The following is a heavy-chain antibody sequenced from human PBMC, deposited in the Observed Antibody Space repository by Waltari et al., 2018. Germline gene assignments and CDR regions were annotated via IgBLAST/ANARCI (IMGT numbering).Heavy chain of an antibody. J-gene: IGHJ4*02. Sequence: EGQLVASGGSVVKQGGSRGLSCAASGFPFSRFSMSWVGQAPGKGLEWVATMKQDGSETNYVDSVKGRFTISRDDANNSLYLQMNSLRAEDTALYYCTRGSGWYHYWGQGTLVTVSS. D-gene: IGHD6-19*01. V-gene: IGHV3-7*04. CDR1: GFPFSRFS. CDR2: MKQDGSET. CDR3: TRGSGWYHY.